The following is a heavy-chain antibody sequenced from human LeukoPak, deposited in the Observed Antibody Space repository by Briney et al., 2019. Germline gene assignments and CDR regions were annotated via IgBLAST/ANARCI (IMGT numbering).Heavy chain of an antibody. Sequence: PSETLCLTCTVSGASISSYDWSWIRQPPGKGLEWIGYIYYSGSTNYNPSLKSRVAISVDTSKNQFSLKLSSVTAADTAVYYCARGGLGGTTCCFDPWGQETLVTVSS. D-gene: IGHD1-1*01. V-gene: IGHV4-59*08. J-gene: IGHJ5*02. CDR3: ARGGLGGTTCCFDP. CDR2: IYYSGST. CDR1: GASISSYD.